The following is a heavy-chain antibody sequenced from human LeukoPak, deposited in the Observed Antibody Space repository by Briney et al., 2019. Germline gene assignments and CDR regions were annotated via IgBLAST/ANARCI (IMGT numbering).Heavy chain of an antibody. V-gene: IGHV3-7*01. CDR1: GFTFSSYW. D-gene: IGHD4-17*01. CDR3: ARAGGSTVSHSDY. Sequence: PGGSLRLSCTASGFTFSSYWMNWVRQAPGKGLEWVANIKQDGGEKYYADSVKGRFTISKDNAKNSLYLQMNSLRAEDTAVYYCARAGGSTVSHSDYWGQGTLVTVSS. CDR2: IKQDGGEK. J-gene: IGHJ4*02.